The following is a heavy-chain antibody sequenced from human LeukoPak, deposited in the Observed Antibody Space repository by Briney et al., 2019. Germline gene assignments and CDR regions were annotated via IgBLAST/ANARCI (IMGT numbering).Heavy chain of an antibody. CDR3: AGASGSYWWFDS. CDR2: VNANSGDT. V-gene: IGHV1-2*02. Sequence: ASVKVSCKASGYTFTGYYLHWVRQAPGQGLEWMGCVNANSGDTNYAQKFQGSVTMTRDTSISTVYMELSRLRSDDTAVYYCAGASGSYWWFDSWGQGTLVTVSS. D-gene: IGHD1-26*01. CDR1: GYTFTGYY. J-gene: IGHJ5*01.